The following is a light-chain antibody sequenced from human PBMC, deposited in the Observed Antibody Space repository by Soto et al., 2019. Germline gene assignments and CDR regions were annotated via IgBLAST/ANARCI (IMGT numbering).Light chain of an antibody. Sequence: EIVLTQSPATLSLSPGERASLSCRASQSVGSSLAWYQQRHGQAPRLLIYDASNRATGILARFSGSGSGTDFTLTISSLEPEDFAVYYCQQRTSWPPDRTFGGGTKVEIK. CDR1: QSVGSS. V-gene: IGKV3-11*01. J-gene: IGKJ4*01. CDR3: QQRTSWPPDRT. CDR2: DAS.